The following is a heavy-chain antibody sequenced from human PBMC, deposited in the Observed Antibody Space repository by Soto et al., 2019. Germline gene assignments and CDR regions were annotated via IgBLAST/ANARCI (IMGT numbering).Heavy chain of an antibody. J-gene: IGHJ2*01. CDR2: IGGDAKT. CDR1: GFTFSSNA. D-gene: IGHD4-4*01. V-gene: IGHV3-66*02. Sequence: GGSLRLSCAASGFTFSSNAMSWVRQAPGKGLEWVSAIGGDAKTYYTDSVKGRFTISRDNSKNTLYLQMNSLRAEDTAVYYCARPLWRDDYNWGYFDLWGRGTLVTVSS. CDR3: ARPLWRDDYNWGYFDL.